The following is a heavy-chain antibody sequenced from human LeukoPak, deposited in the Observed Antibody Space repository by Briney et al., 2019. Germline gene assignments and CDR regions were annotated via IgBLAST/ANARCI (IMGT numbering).Heavy chain of an antibody. CDR1: AGSISRYD. CDR3: ATDKSWEHNNWFDP. CDR2: IYSTGCN. V-gene: IGHV4-4*07. Sequence: SHTLSLTCTVAAGSISRYDWSRIRQPAGQGPEWIGRIYSTGCNNYTASLKSRVTMSVDTSKNQFSLKLSSVTAADTAVYYCATDKSWEHNNWFDPWGQGTLVTVSS. J-gene: IGHJ5*02. D-gene: IGHD1-26*01.